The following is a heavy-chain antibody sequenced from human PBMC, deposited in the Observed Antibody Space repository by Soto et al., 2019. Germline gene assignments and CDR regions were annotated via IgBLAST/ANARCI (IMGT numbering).Heavy chain of an antibody. V-gene: IGHV4-34*01. CDR2: INHSGST. CDR1: GGSCSGYY. CDR3: ESAYCSGGSSSGWFDP. J-gene: IGHJ5*02. Sequence: SETLSLTCAVYGGSCSGYYWSWIRQPPGKGLEWIGEINHSGSTNYNPSLKSRVTISVDTSKNQFSLKLSSVTAADTAVYYCESAYCSGGSSSGWFDPWGQGTLVTVSS. D-gene: IGHD2-15*01.